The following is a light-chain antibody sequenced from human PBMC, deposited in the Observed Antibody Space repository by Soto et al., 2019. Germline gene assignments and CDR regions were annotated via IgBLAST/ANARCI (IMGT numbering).Light chain of an antibody. V-gene: IGLV2-14*01. CDR1: SSDVGDYNF. J-gene: IGLJ2*01. CDR3: SSYTTSSFVV. Sequence: ALTQSASVSGSPGQSITISCTGTSSDVGDYNFVSWYQQHPGKAPKLMIYEVSNRPSGVSNRFSGSKSGNTAPLTISGLQAEDEADYFCSSYTTSSFVVFGGGTKVTVL. CDR2: EVS.